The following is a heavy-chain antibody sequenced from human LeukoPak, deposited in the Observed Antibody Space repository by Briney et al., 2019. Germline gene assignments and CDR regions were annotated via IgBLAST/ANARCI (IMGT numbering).Heavy chain of an antibody. V-gene: IGHV3-23*01. J-gene: IGHJ6*02. CDR2: ISGSGGST. CDR1: GFTFSSYA. Sequence: GGSLRLSCAASGFTFSSYAMSWVRQAPGKGLEWVSAISGSGGSTYYADSVKGRFTISRDNSKNTLYLQMNSLRAEDTAVYYCAKDEEEQWLVRGPGYYGMDVWGQGTTVTVSS. CDR3: AKDEEEQWLVRGPGYYGMDV. D-gene: IGHD6-19*01.